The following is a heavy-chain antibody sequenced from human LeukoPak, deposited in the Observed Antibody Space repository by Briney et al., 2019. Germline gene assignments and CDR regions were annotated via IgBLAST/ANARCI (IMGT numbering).Heavy chain of an antibody. Sequence: SVKVSCKASGGTFSSYAISWVRQAPGQGLEWMGGIIPIFGTANYAQKFQGRVTITADESTSTAYMELSSLRSEDTAVYYCARDHRFGELLGSFDPWGQGTLVTVSS. CDR2: IIPIFGTA. J-gene: IGHJ5*02. V-gene: IGHV1-69*13. D-gene: IGHD3-10*01. CDR3: ARDHRFGELLGSFDP. CDR1: GGTFSSYA.